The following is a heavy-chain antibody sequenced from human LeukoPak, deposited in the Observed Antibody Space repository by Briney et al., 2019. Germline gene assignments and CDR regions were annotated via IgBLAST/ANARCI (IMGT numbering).Heavy chain of an antibody. CDR3: AIKGAGSIYFDY. J-gene: IGHJ4*02. CDR1: GFTFSSYS. CDR2: IYSGGST. D-gene: IGHD1-26*01. Sequence: GESLRLSCAASGFTFSSYSMNWVRQAPGKGLEWVSVIYSGGSTYYADSVKGRFTISRDNSKNTLYLQMNSLRAEDTAVYYCAIKGAGSIYFDYWGQGTLVTVSS. V-gene: IGHV3-66*01.